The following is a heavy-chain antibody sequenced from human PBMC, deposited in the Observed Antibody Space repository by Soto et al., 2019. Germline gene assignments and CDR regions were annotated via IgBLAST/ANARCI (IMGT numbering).Heavy chain of an antibody. Sequence: PETLSHRHRVSGGSTTIKSYPARWIRQPPGKGLAWIGSIYYSGSTYYNPSLKSRVTISVDTSKNQFSLKLSSVTAADTAVYYCASPKIAFYNWFDPWGQGTLVT. D-gene: IGHD3-3*02. CDR2: IYYSGST. CDR1: GGSTTIKSYP. CDR3: ASPKIAFYNWFDP. J-gene: IGHJ5*02. V-gene: IGHV4-39*01.